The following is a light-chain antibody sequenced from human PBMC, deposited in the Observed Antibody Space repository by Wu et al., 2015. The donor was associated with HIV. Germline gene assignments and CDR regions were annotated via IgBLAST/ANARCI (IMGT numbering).Light chain of an antibody. V-gene: IGKV1-9*01. CDR2: SAS. Sequence: DFQMTQSPSSLSASVGDRVTITCRASQGISTYLAWYQQKPGKAPILLIYSASRLQSGVPSRFSGRGSGTDFTLIISSLQPEDSASYYCQQVDSFPYSFGQGTKLEIK. J-gene: IGKJ2*03. CDR1: QGISTY. CDR3: QQVDSFPYS.